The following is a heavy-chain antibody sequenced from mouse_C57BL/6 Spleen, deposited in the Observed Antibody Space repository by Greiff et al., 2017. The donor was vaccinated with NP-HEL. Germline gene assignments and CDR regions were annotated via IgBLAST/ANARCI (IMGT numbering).Heavy chain of an antibody. CDR3: ANLYYGNYFDY. Sequence: DVKLQESGPGLVKPSQSLSLTCSVTGYSITSGYYWNWIRQFPGNKLEWMGYISYDGSNNYNPSLKNRISITRDTSKNQFFLKLNSVTTEDTATYYCANLYYGNYFDYWGQGTTLTVSS. J-gene: IGHJ2*01. CDR1: GYSITSGYY. V-gene: IGHV3-6*01. D-gene: IGHD2-1*01. CDR2: ISYDGSN.